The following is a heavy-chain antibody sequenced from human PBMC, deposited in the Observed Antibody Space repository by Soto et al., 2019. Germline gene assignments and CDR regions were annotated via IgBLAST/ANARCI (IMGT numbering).Heavy chain of an antibody. CDR3: ARLGGATRPLSAFDV. CDR1: GGSITSYY. J-gene: IGHJ3*01. V-gene: IGHV4-59*01. CDR2: IFYGGST. D-gene: IGHD6-6*01. Sequence: SETLSLTCSVSGGSITSYYWSWIRHPPGKGLEWVGYIFYGGSTNYKSSLKSRATISGDTSKNQFSLKLTSVTDADTAVYYCARLGGATRPLSAFDVWGQGTMVTVSS.